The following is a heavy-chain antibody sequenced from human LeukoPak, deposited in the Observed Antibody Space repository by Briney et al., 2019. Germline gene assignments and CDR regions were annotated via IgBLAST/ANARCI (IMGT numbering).Heavy chain of an antibody. J-gene: IGHJ4*02. CDR2: INHSGST. CDR1: GESFSGYY. Sequence: KPSETLSLTCAVYGESFSGYYWSRIRQPPGKGLEWIGEINHSGSTDYNPSLKSRVTISVDTSKNQFSLKLSSVTAADTAVYYCARGRGELLTSYYFDYWGQGTLVTVSS. D-gene: IGHD1-26*01. CDR3: ARGRGELLTSYYFDY. V-gene: IGHV4-34*01.